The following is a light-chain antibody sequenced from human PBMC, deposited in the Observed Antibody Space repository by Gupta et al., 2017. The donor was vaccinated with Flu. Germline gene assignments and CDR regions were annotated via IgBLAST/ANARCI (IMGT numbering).Light chain of an antibody. CDR1: RSDIGAYNY. J-gene: IGLJ2*01. Sequence: ALTQPATVSGSPGQSIAIYCTGTRSDIGAYNYVSWYQQYPGKAHKLIIYEGSIRPPGVSTSFSGSTSGNTAPLTISGRQAEDEDDYYCGAYGAVGVFGGGTKVTVL. V-gene: IGLV2-14*01. CDR3: GAYGAVGV. CDR2: EGS.